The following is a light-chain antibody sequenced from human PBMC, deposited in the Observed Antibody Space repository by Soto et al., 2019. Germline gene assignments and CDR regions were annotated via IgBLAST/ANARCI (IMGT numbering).Light chain of an antibody. J-gene: IGKJ4*01. V-gene: IGKV3D-15*01. CDR1: QSVSSN. Sequence: VVMTQSPATLSVSPGARATLSCRASQSVSSNVAWYRQKPGQAPRLLIYDASTRATGIPARFSVSGSGTEFTLTISSLQSKDFAVYYCQQYNNWHPLTFGGGTKVDIK. CDR2: DAS. CDR3: QQYNNWHPLT.